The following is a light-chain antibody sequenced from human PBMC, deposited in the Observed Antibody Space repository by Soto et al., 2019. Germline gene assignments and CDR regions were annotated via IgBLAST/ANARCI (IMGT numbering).Light chain of an antibody. CDR2: DGT. V-gene: IGLV2-23*01. CDR1: NSDLGSYNL. Sequence: QSVLTQPASVSGSPGQSITISCTGTNSDLGSYNLVSRFQQHPVKVPKVMIYDGTKRPSGISNRFSGSKSDNTDPLTTSGLKAEDEGDYYCCSYAGDYRFVFGTGTKVTVL. CDR3: CSYAGDYRFV. J-gene: IGLJ1*01.